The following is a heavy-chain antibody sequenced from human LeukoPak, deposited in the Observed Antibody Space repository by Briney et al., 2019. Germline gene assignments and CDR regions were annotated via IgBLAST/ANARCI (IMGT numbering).Heavy chain of an antibody. J-gene: IGHJ6*03. V-gene: IGHV1-69*05. CDR1: GGTFSSYA. D-gene: IGHD6-6*01. CDR3: ARDKGMSIAARPMDYYYYYYMDV. CDR2: IIPIFGTA. Sequence: GASVKVSCKASGGTFSSYAISWVRQAPGQGLEWMGGIIPIFGTANYAQKFQGRVTITTDESTSTAYMELSSLRSEDTAVYYCARDKGMSIAARPMDYYYYYYMDVWGKGTTVTVSS.